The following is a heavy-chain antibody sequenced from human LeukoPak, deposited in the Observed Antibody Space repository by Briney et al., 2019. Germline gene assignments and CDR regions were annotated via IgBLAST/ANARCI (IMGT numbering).Heavy chain of an antibody. Sequence: GGSLRLSCAASGFTFNKYSMNWVRQAPGKGLEWISHISSSSGSIYYADSVQGRFTISRDNSKNSLYLQMNSLRAEDTALYYCAKTMEQLDLIDYWGQGTLVTVSS. V-gene: IGHV3-48*04. J-gene: IGHJ4*02. CDR2: ISSSSGSI. CDR1: GFTFNKYS. D-gene: IGHD6-13*01. CDR3: AKTMEQLDLIDY.